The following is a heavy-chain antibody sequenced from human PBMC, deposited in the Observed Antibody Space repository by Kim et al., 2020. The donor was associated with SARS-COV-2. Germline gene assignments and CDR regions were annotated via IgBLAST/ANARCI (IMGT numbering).Heavy chain of an antibody. D-gene: IGHD3-9*01. CDR1: GYTFTGYY. J-gene: IGHJ6*02. CDR2: INPNSGGT. CDR3: AREYDILTGYYIDYSYYYGMDV. Sequence: ASVKVSCKASGYTFTGYYMHWVRQAPGQGLEWMGRINPNSGGTNYAQKFQGRVTMTRDTSISTVYWELSRLRSDDTAVYYCAREYDILTGYYIDYSYYYGMDVWGQGTTVTVSS. V-gene: IGHV1-2*06.